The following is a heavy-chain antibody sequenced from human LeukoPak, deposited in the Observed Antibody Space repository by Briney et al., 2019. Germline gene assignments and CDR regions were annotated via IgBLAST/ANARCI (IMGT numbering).Heavy chain of an antibody. CDR2: INQYGTEK. V-gene: IGHV3-7*04. J-gene: IGHJ4*02. Sequence: GGSLRLSCAVSGFTFSSYWMSWVRQAPGKGLEWVAKINQYGTEKYYVDSVKGRFTISRDNAKNSLYLQMNSLRADDTAVYYCAREVREVPHWGQGTLVTIAS. CDR3: AREVREVPH. CDR1: GFTFSSYW. D-gene: IGHD2-2*01.